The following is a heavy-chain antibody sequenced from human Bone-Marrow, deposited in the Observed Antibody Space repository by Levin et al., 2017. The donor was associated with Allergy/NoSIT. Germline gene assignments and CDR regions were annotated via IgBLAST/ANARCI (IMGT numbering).Heavy chain of an antibody. CDR3: VRSSGGFFDF. D-gene: IGHD3-16*01. CDR1: GFKLNIFW. CDR2: IKQDGSEK. V-gene: IGHV3-7*01. Sequence: PGGSLRLSCAASGFKLNIFWMSWIRQVPGRGLEWVANIKQDGSEKYYLDSVRGRFTVSRDNANNSVGLQMSSLRIEDTAVYYCVRSSGGFFDFWGQGTLVTVSS. J-gene: IGHJ4*02.